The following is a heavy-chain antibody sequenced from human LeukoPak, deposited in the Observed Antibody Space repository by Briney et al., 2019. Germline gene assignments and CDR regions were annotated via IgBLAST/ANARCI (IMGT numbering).Heavy chain of an antibody. CDR3: ARDTGTGSLAETFD. CDR1: GFTFSSYG. Sequence: PGGSLRLSCAASGFTFSSYGMHWVRQAPGKGLEWVSYISDSGNTLNHADSVKGRFTISRDNAKNSLYLQMNSLRDEDTAVYYCARDTGTGSLAETFDWGQGTLVTVSS. D-gene: IGHD1-1*01. V-gene: IGHV3-48*02. CDR2: ISDSGNTL. J-gene: IGHJ4*02.